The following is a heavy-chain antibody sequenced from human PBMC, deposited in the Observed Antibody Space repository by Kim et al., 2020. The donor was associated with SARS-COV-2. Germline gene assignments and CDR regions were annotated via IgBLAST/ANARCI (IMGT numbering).Heavy chain of an antibody. J-gene: IGHJ3*02. V-gene: IGHV4-38-2*02. Sequence: SETLSLTCTVSGYSISSGYYWGWIRQPPGKGLEWIGSIYHSGSTYYNPSLKSRVTISVDTSKNQFSLKLSSVTAADTAVYYCARDSPPDAFDIWGQGTMVTVSS. CDR1: GYSISSGYY. CDR3: ARDSPPDAFDI. CDR2: IYHSGST.